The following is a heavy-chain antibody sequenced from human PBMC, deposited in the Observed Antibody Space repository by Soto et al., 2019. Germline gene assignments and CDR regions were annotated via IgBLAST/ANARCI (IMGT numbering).Heavy chain of an antibody. CDR3: AKDILGSSGWFGDY. V-gene: IGHV3-23*01. CDR1: GFSFSSYT. Sequence: GGSLRLSCAASGFSFSSYTMSWVRQAPGKGLEWVSAISGRSDRTSYADSVKGRFTISRDNSKNTLYLQMNSLRDEDTAIYYCAKDILGSSGWFGDYWGQGTQVTVSS. CDR2: ISGRSDRT. D-gene: IGHD6-19*01. J-gene: IGHJ4*02.